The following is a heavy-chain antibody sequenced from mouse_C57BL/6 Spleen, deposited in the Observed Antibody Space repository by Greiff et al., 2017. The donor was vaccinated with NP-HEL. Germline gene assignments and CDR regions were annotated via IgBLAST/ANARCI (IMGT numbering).Heavy chain of an antibody. D-gene: IGHD2-5*01. CDR2: ISYDGSN. J-gene: IGHJ3*01. Sequence: ESGPGLVKPSQSLSLTCSVTGYSITSGYYWNGIRQFPGNKLEWMGYISYDGSNNYNPSLKNRISITRDTSKNQFFLKLNSVTTEDTATYYCARDEGTYNSNYGRVWFAYWGQGTLVTVSA. CDR1: GYSITSGYY. CDR3: ARDEGTYNSNYGRVWFAY. V-gene: IGHV3-6*01.